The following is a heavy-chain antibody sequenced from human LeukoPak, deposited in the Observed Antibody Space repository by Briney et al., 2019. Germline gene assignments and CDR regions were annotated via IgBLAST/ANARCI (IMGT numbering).Heavy chain of an antibody. Sequence: GGSLRLSCAASGFTFSSYEMNWVRQAPGKGLEWVSYISSSGSTIYYADPVKGRFTISRDNAKNSLYLQMNSLRAEDTAVYYCARACSGGSCYSRGRSFDYWGQGTLVTVSS. V-gene: IGHV3-48*03. J-gene: IGHJ4*02. CDR2: ISSSGSTI. D-gene: IGHD2-15*01. CDR3: ARACSGGSCYSRGRSFDY. CDR1: GFTFSSYE.